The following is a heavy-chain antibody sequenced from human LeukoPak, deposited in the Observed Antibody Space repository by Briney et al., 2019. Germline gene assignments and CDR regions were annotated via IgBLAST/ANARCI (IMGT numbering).Heavy chain of an antibody. Sequence: QPGGSLRLSCAASGFTFSSYAMNWVRQAPGKGLEWVSSLSGSGSSTKYADSVKGRFTISRDNSKNTLYLQMNSLRAEDTALYYCAKCLQLSWEIDAFDMWGQGTMVTVSS. V-gene: IGHV3-23*01. CDR1: GFTFSSYA. CDR2: LSGSGSST. J-gene: IGHJ3*02. D-gene: IGHD1-26*01. CDR3: AKCLQLSWEIDAFDM.